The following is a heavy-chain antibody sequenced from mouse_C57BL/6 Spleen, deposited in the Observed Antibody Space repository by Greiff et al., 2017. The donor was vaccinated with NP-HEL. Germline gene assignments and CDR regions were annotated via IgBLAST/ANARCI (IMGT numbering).Heavy chain of an antibody. CDR1: GYTFTDYN. Sequence: EVQLQQSGPELVKPGASVKMSCKASGYTFTDYNMHWVKQSHGKSLEWIGYINPNNGGTSYNQKFKSKATLTVDKSSSTAYMQLSSLTSEDSAVDYCATRTYDYGFDYWGQGTTLTVSS. V-gene: IGHV1-22*01. CDR2: INPNNGGT. J-gene: IGHJ2*01. CDR3: ATRTYDYGFDY. D-gene: IGHD2-4*01.